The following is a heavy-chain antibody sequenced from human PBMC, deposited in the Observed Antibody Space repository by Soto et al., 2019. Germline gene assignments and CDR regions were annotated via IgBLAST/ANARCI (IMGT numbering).Heavy chain of an antibody. CDR2: IYYSGST. V-gene: IGHV4-59*01. CDR1: GGSISSYY. J-gene: IGHJ4*02. D-gene: IGHD4-17*01. CDR3: ASGGPDYGDYVGAFDY. Sequence: PSETLSLSCTVSGGSISSYYWGWIRQPPGKGLEWIGYIYYSGSTNYTPSRKSRVTISVDTSKNQFSLKLSSVTAADTAVYYCASGGPDYGDYVGAFDYWGQGTLVTVSS.